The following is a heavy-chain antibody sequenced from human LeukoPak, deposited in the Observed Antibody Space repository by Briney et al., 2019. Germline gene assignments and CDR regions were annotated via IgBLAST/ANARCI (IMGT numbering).Heavy chain of an antibody. D-gene: IGHD2-2*01. CDR1: GGSFSGYY. V-gene: IGHV4-34*01. Sequence: SETLSLTCAVYGGSFSGYYWSWIRQPPGKGLEWIGEINHSGSTNYNPSLKSRVTISVDTSKNQFSLKLSSVTAADTAVYYRARGHRYCSSTSCPTPFDPWGQGTLVTVSS. CDR2: INHSGST. CDR3: ARGHRYCSSTSCPTPFDP. J-gene: IGHJ5*02.